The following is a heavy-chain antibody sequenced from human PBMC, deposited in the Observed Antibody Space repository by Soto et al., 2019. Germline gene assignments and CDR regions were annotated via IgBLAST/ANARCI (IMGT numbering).Heavy chain of an antibody. CDR1: GFSFSRSA. Sequence: GGSLRLSCAASGFSFSRSAMCWVRQGPGKGLEFVSSITRSGSEAFYADSVKGRFTMSRDNSKNMLFLQMNSLRAEDTAIYYCARSGTPLIEILDNWGHGTLVTVSS. V-gene: IGHV3-23*01. D-gene: IGHD1-7*01. CDR2: ITRSGSEA. J-gene: IGHJ4*01. CDR3: ARSGTPLIEILDN.